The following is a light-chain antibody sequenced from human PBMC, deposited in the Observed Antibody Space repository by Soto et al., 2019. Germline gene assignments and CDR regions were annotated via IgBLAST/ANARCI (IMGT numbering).Light chain of an antibody. Sequence: QSVLTQPASVSGSPGQSITISCTGTSSDVGSYNLVSWYRQYPGKAPKLMLYEGSKRPSGVSNRFSGSKSGNTASLTITGLQAEDEADYYCCSYAGSSTHAVFGGGTQLTVL. CDR2: EGS. V-gene: IGLV2-23*01. CDR1: SSDVGSYNL. J-gene: IGLJ7*01. CDR3: CSYAGSSTHAV.